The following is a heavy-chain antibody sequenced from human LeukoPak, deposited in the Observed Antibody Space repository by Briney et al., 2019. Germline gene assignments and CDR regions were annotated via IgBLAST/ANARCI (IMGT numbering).Heavy chain of an antibody. CDR2: INSDGTT. V-gene: IGHV3-74*01. J-gene: IGHJ4*02. CDR1: GFTFSSYW. Sequence: GGPLRLSCAASGFTFSSYWMHWVRQVPGKGLVWVSRINSDGTTSYADSVKGRFTISRNNAKNTLYLQMNNLRVEDTAVYYCARDGSLPDYWGQGTLVTVSS. CDR3: ARDGSLPDY.